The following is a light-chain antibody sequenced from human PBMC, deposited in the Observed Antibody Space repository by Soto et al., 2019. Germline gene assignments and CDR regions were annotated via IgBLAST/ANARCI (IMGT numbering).Light chain of an antibody. CDR3: SSYAGSNNVV. CDR1: SSDVGGYNY. CDR2: EVS. V-gene: IGLV2-8*01. Sequence: QSALTQPPSASGSPGQSVTISCTGTSSDVGGYNYVSWYQQHPGKAPKLIIYEVSQRPSGVPDRFSGSKSGNTASLTVSGLQAEDDAVYHCSSYAGSNNVVLGGGTKVTVL. J-gene: IGLJ2*01.